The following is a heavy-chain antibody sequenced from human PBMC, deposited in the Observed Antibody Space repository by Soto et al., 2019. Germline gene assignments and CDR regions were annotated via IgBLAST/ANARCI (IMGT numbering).Heavy chain of an antibody. Sequence: PGGSLRLSCAASGFTFSDYGMTWVRQAPGKGLEGVAVISYDGSSTYYADSVKGRFTISRDNSKNTLYLQMNSLRAEDTAVYYCAKVGTADYYYYYGMDVWGQGTTVTVSS. J-gene: IGHJ6*02. CDR3: AKVGTADYYYYYGMDV. D-gene: IGHD2-21*02. CDR1: GFTFSDYG. CDR2: ISYDGSST. V-gene: IGHV3-30*18.